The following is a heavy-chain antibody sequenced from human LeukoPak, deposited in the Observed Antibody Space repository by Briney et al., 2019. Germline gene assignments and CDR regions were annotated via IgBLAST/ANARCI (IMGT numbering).Heavy chain of an antibody. CDR1: GFTFSSYA. J-gene: IGHJ1*01. Sequence: GRSLRLSCAASGFTFSSYAVHWVRQARDKGLEWVAVISYDGSNKFYADSVKGRLTISRDNSKNTLYLQMNSLRAEDTAVYYCARGQGNWYSEYFQHWGQGTLVTVSS. V-gene: IGHV3-30-3*01. CDR2: ISYDGSNK. D-gene: IGHD6-13*01. CDR3: ARGQGNWYSEYFQH.